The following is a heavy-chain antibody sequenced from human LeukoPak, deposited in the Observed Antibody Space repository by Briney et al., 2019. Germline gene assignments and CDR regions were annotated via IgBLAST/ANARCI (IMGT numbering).Heavy chain of an antibody. J-gene: IGHJ4*02. Sequence: SETLSLTCTVSGGSISSSYWSWIRQPPGKGLEWIGYIYYTGSTNYNSSLKSRVTISVDTSKNQFSLKLSSVTAADTAVYYCARLKGYSSGWYPSYYFDYWGQGTLVTVSS. D-gene: IGHD6-19*01. CDR3: ARLKGYSSGWYPSYYFDY. CDR1: GGSISSSY. V-gene: IGHV4-59*08. CDR2: IYYTGST.